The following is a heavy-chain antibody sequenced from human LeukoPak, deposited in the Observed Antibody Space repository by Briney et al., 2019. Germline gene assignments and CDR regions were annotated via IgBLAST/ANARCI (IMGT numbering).Heavy chain of an antibody. CDR1: GGFIINGKW. D-gene: IGHD3-22*01. J-gene: IGHJ4*02. V-gene: IGHV4-4*02. CDR3: ARGGKTYYYDSSGLAFDY. Sequence: SGTLSLTCGVSGGFIINGKWWSWVRQPPGKGLEWIGEISHRGSPNYNPSLKGRLTISVDTAKNQFSLKLSSVTAADTAVYYCARGGKTYYYDSSGLAFDYWGQGTLVTVSS. CDR2: ISHRGSP.